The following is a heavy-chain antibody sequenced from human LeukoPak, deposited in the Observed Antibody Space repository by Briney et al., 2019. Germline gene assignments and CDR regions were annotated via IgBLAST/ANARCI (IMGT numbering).Heavy chain of an antibody. Sequence: SETLSLTCTVSGGSLSSYYWSWIRQTPGKGLEWIGYIYYSGSAHYNPSLKSRVTISVDTSKNQFSLNVTPVTATDTAVYYCARVAAPIAVAGTGAFDIWGQGTLVTVSS. CDR3: ARVAAPIAVAGTGAFDI. CDR2: IYYSGSA. D-gene: IGHD6-19*01. CDR1: GGSLSSYY. J-gene: IGHJ3*02. V-gene: IGHV4-59*01.